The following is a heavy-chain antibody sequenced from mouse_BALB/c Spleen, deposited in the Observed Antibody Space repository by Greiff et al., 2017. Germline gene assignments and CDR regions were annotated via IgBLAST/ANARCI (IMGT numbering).Heavy chain of an antibody. CDR2: INPSTGYT. D-gene: IGHD6-1*01. J-gene: IGHJ4*01. CDR3: ARNRQGAMDY. CDR1: GYTFTSYW. Sequence: QVQLQQSGAELAKPGASVKMSCKASGYTFTSYWMHWVKQRPGQGLEWIGYINPSTGYTEYNQKFKDKATLTADKSSSTAYMQLSSLTSEDSAVYYCARNRQGAMDYWGQGTSVTVSS. V-gene: IGHV1-7*01.